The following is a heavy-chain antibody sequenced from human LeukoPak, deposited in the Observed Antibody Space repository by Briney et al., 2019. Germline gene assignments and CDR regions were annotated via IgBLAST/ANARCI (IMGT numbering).Heavy chain of an antibody. CDR3: AKDAYDYDFWSGPFDY. J-gene: IGHJ4*02. CDR1: GFTFSSYG. D-gene: IGHD3-3*01. CDR2: ISYDGSNK. Sequence: GGSLRLSCAASGFTFSSYGMHWVRQAPGKGLEWVAVISYDGSNKYYADSVKGRFTISRDNSKNTLYLQMNSLRAEDTAVYYCAKDAYDYDFWSGPFDYWGQGTLVTVSS. V-gene: IGHV3-30*18.